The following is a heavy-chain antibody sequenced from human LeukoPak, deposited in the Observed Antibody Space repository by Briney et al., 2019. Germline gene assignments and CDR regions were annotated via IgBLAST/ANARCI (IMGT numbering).Heavy chain of an antibody. D-gene: IGHD3-22*01. J-gene: IGHJ4*02. Sequence: SETLSLTCTVSGGSISSGDYYWSWIRQPPGKGLEWIGYIYYSGSTYYNPSLKSRVTISVDTSKNQFSLKLSSVTAADTAVYYCAREQGATTWHKYYYDSSGYFDYWGQGTLVTVSS. CDR1: GGSISSGDYY. CDR2: IYYSGST. CDR3: AREQGATTWHKYYYDSSGYFDY. V-gene: IGHV4-30-4*01.